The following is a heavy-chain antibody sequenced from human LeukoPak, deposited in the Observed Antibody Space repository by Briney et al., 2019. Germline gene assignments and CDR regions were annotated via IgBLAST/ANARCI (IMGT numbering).Heavy chain of an antibody. V-gene: IGHV4-4*07. Sequence: PSETLSLTCTVSGGSISSYYWSWIRQPAGKGLEWIGRIYYSGSTNYNPSLKSRVTISVDTSKNQFSLKLSSVTAADTAVYYCARDRSYGSGPNWFDPWGQGTLVTVSS. CDR1: GGSISSYY. D-gene: IGHD3-10*01. CDR3: ARDRSYGSGPNWFDP. J-gene: IGHJ5*02. CDR2: IYYSGST.